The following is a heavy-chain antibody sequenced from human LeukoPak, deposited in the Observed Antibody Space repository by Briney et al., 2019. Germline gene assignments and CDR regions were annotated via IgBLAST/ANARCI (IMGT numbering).Heavy chain of an antibody. CDR3: ASSGSLDY. D-gene: IGHD3-10*01. Sequence: PGGSLRLSCAASGSTFSTYSMNWVRQAPGKGLEWVSSISSSSSTIFYADSVKGRFTISRDNAQNSLYLQMNSLRAEDTAVYYCASSGSLDYWGQGTLVTVSS. CDR2: ISSSSSTI. CDR1: GSTFSTYS. V-gene: IGHV3-21*01. J-gene: IGHJ4*02.